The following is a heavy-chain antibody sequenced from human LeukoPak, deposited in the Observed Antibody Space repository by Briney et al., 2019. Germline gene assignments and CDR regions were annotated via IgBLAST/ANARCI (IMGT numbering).Heavy chain of an antibody. D-gene: IGHD6-19*01. J-gene: IGHJ4*02. Sequence: GGSLRLSCAASGFTFSDYYMSWIRQAPGKGLEWVANIKQDGSEKYYVDSVKGRFTISRDNAKNTLYLQMNSLRAEDTAVYYCARGDSSGWTYYFDYWGQGTLVTVSS. CDR2: IKQDGSEK. CDR3: ARGDSSGWTYYFDY. V-gene: IGHV3-7*01. CDR1: GFTFSDYY.